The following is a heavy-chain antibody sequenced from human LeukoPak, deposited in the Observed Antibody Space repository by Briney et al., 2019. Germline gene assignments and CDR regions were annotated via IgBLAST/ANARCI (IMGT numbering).Heavy chain of an antibody. CDR1: GFTFSSYW. CDR3: AKIPHASEGFGSRKYDSSGYQSQYFDY. J-gene: IGHJ4*02. D-gene: IGHD3-22*01. Sequence: GGSLRLSCAASGFTFSSYWMSWVRQAPGKGLEWVANIKQDGSEKYYVDSVKGRFTISRDNSKNTLYLQMNSLRAEDTAVYYCAKIPHASEGFGSRKYDSSGYQSQYFDYWGQGTLVTVSS. V-gene: IGHV3-7*03. CDR2: IKQDGSEK.